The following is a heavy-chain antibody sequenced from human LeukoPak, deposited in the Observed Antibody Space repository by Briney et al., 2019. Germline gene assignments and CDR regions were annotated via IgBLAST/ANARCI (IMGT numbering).Heavy chain of an antibody. CDR1: GGSISSSSYY. CDR2: VYYSGST. J-gene: IGHJ4*02. CDR3: ASQPRVGARERGLDY. V-gene: IGHV4-39*01. D-gene: IGHD1-26*01. Sequence: SETLSLTCTVSGGSISSSSYYWGWIRQPPGKGLEWIGSVYYSGSTYYNPSLKSRVTISVDMSKNQFSLKLSSVTAADTAVYYCASQPRVGARERGLDYWGQGTLVTVSS.